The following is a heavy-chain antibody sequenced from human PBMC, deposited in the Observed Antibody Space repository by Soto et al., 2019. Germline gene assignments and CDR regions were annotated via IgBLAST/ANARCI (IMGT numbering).Heavy chain of an antibody. V-gene: IGHV1-18*01. CDR1: GYTFSDYG. J-gene: IGHJ4*02. CDR2: ISSKNGNT. Sequence: QVQLVQSGADVKKPGASVKVSCKASGYTFSDYGVSWVRQAPGQGLEWMGWISSKNGNTNFAHKFRGRVTMTTDPSTSTVYMELRSLRPDDTAVYYCAREPPETPPDYCGQGTLVTVSS. CDR3: AREPPETPPDY.